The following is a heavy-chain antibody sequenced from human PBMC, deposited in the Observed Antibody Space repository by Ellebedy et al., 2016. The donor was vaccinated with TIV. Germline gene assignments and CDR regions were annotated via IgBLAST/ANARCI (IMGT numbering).Heavy chain of an antibody. Sequence: SETLSLXCNVSGGSISRDYYRAWIRQSPGKGLAWIASIFSSGSLYQNPSLQSRVTVSVDTSKDQFFLKMNSVTAADTAMYYCATQRPSLAFDLWGQGSLVTVS. CDR3: ATQRPSLAFDL. V-gene: IGHV4-39*07. CDR2: IFSSGSL. CDR1: GGSISRDYY. J-gene: IGHJ4*02. D-gene: IGHD5-18*01.